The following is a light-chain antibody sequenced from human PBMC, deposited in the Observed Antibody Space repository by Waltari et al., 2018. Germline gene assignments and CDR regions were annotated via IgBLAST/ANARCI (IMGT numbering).Light chain of an antibody. CDR2: GAS. V-gene: IGKV3-15*01. CDR3: QQSKIWPA. Sequence: EIVMTQSPATPSVSPGERATLSCRASQGISSDLAWYQQKPGQAPRLLIFGASTRATGVPARFSGSGSGTEFTLTISSLQSEDFGVYYCQQSKIWPAFGQGTKVEIK. CDR1: QGISSD. J-gene: IGKJ1*01.